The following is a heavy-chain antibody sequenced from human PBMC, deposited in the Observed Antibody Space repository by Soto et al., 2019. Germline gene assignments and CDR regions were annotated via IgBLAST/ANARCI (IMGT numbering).Heavy chain of an antibody. CDR3: ARMVSGITAAHICFDP. J-gene: IGHJ5*02. D-gene: IGHD6-13*01. CDR1: WFSLSNARMG. CDR2: IFSNDEK. V-gene: IGHV2-26*01. Sequence: QVTLKESGPVLVKPTETLTLTCTVSWFSLSNARMGVSWIRQPPVKALEWLAHIFSNDEKSYSTSLNSRLTSSKATSNRHLVLTMTTMHPVDKATYSPARMVSGITAAHICFDPWGHGTLVTVSS.